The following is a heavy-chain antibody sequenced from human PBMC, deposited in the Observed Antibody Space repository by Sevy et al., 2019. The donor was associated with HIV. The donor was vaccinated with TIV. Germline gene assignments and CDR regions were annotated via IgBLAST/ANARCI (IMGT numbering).Heavy chain of an antibody. D-gene: IGHD3-10*01. Sequence: GGSLRLSCAASGFTFSSYDMSWVRQAPGKGLEWVANIKQDGSEKYYVDSVKGRLTISRDNAKNSLYLQMNSLRAEDTAVYYCARDRGSYGSGSYYYYGMDVWGQGTTVTVSS. CDR2: IKQDGSEK. CDR1: GFTFSSYD. CDR3: ARDRGSYGSGSYYYYGMDV. V-gene: IGHV3-7*01. J-gene: IGHJ6*02.